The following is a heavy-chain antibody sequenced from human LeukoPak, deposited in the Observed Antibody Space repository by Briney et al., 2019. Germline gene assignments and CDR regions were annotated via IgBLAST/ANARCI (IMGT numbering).Heavy chain of an antibody. V-gene: IGHV3-33*06. CDR3: AKDRSDIVVVPVAHYYYYMDV. J-gene: IGHJ6*03. CDR1: GFTFSSYG. D-gene: IGHD2-2*01. CDR2: IWYDGSNK. Sequence: PGGSLRLSCAASGFTFSSYGMHWVRQAPGKVLEWVAVIWYDGSNKYYADSVKGRFTISRDNSKNTLYLQMNSLRAEDTAVYYCAKDRSDIVVVPVAHYYYYMDVWGKGTTVTVSS.